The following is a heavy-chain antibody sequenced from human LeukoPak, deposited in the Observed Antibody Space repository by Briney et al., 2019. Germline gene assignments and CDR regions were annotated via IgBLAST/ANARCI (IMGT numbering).Heavy chain of an antibody. J-gene: IGHJ4*02. CDR2: LDPEDGET. D-gene: IGHD3-3*01. CDR3: ATCDFWSVGLDY. CDR1: GYTLTELS. Sequence: ASVNVSCKVSGYTLTELSMHWVRQAPGKGLEWMGGLDPEDGETIYAQKFQGRVTMTEDTSTDTAYMELSSLRSEDTAVYCCATCDFWSVGLDYWGQGTLVTVSS. V-gene: IGHV1-24*01.